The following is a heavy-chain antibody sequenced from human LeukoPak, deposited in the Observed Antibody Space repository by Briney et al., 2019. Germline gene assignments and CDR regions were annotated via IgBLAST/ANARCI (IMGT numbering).Heavy chain of an antibody. CDR2: INPNSGDT. Sequence: ASVKISCNASGYTFTVYFMHWVRQAPGQRLEWMGWINPNSGDTNYAQKFLGRVTMTPDTSLSIAYKERCNLKSDATAAYYYARVRGEGQQLLGWLFDFWGRGTLVTVSS. CDR1: GYTFTVYF. V-gene: IGHV1-2*02. D-gene: IGHD6-13*01. J-gene: IGHJ4*02. CDR3: ARVRGEGQQLLGWLFDF.